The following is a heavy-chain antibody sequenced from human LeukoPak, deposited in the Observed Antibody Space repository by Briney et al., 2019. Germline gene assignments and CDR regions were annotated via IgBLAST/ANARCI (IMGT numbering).Heavy chain of an antibody. CDR3: ARDGTYGSGGSIDY. CDR1: GFTFSSYW. D-gene: IGHD3-10*01. CDR2: INSDGSST. Sequence: PGGSLRLSCAASGFTFSSYWMHWVRQAPGKGLAWVSRINSDGSSTSYADSVKGRFTISRDNAKNTLYLQMNSLRAEDTAVYYCARDGTYGSGGSIDYWGQGTLVTVSS. J-gene: IGHJ4*02. V-gene: IGHV3-74*01.